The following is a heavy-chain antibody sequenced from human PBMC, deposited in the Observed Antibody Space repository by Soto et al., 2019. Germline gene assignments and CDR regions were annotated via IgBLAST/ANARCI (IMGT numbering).Heavy chain of an antibody. CDR3: ARVPNPFRLKIGYEDAYDF. CDR2: IYDTGST. CDR1: GGSVSSGSYY. J-gene: IGHJ3*01. D-gene: IGHD5-12*01. V-gene: IGHV4-61*01. Sequence: PSETLSLTCTVSGGSVSSGSYYWTWIRQPPGKGLEWIGYIYDTGSTYYNPSLKSRVTISVDTSKNQFSLQLNSVTPEDTAVYYCARVPNPFRLKIGYEDAYDFWGQGTMVTVSS.